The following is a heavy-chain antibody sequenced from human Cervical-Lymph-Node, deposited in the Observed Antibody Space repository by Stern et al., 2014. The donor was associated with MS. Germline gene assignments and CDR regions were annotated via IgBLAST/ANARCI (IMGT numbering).Heavy chain of an antibody. D-gene: IGHD3/OR15-3a*01. V-gene: IGHV1-46*01. CDR1: GYTFTSHY. CDR2: IIPSGDSA. Sequence: VQLVQSGAEVKKPGASVKVSCKASGYTFTSHYMHWVRQAPGQGLEWVGIIIPSGDSASYTQKFQGRVTMTRDTSTRTVYMERSSVRSEDTSVYYCASGTGSKRPTGNYWGQGTLVTVSS. J-gene: IGHJ4*02. CDR3: ASGTGSKRPTGNY.